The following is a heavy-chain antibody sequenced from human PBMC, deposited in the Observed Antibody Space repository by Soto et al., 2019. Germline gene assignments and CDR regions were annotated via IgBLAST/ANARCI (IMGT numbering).Heavy chain of an antibody. CDR3: ARVGGTQKIRDRPFDY. D-gene: IGHD1-1*01. Sequence: PSETLSLTCAVYGGSFSGYYWSWIRQPPGKGLEWIGEINHSGSTNYNPSLKSRVTISVDTSKNQFSLKLSSVTAADTAVYYCARVGGTQKIRDRPFDYWGQGTLVTVSS. J-gene: IGHJ4*02. CDR1: GGSFSGYY. CDR2: INHSGST. V-gene: IGHV4-34*01.